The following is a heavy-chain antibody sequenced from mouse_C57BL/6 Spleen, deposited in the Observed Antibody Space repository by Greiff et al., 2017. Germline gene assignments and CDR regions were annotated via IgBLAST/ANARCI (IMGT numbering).Heavy chain of an antibody. CDR2: ISSGSSTI. CDR1: GFTFSDYG. D-gene: IGHD2-5*01. J-gene: IGHJ4*01. Sequence: EVQLVESGGGLVKPGGSLKLSCAASGFTFSDYGMHWVRQAPEKGLEWVAYISSGSSTIYYAATVKGRFTISRDNAKNTLFLQMTSLRSEDTAMYYCSRTPFSNYNAMDYWGQGTSVTVSS. CDR3: SRTPFSNYNAMDY. V-gene: IGHV5-17*01.